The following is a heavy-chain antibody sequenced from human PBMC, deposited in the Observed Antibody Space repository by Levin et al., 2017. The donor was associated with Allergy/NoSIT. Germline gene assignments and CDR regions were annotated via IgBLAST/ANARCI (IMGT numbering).Heavy chain of an antibody. CDR2: IYSGGST. CDR3: ARSWWDTAMVRYAVHAFDI. V-gene: IGHV3-66*01. Sequence: GGSLRLSCAASGFTVSSNYMSWVRQAPGKGLEWVSVIYSGGSTYYADSVKGRFTISRDNSKNTLYLQMNSLRAEDTAVYYCARSWWDTAMVRYAVHAFDIWGQGTMVTVSS. CDR1: GFTVSSNY. D-gene: IGHD5-18*01. J-gene: IGHJ3*02.